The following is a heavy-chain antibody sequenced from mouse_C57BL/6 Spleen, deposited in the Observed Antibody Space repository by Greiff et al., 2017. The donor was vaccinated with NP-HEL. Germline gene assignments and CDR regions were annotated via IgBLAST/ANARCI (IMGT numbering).Heavy chain of an antibody. CDR2: ISYDGSN. Sequence: VQLKESGPGLVKPSQSLSLTCSVTGYSITSGYYWNWIRQFPGNKLEWMGYISYDGSNNYNPSLKNRISITRDTSKNQFFLKLNSVTTEDTATYYCARITTVVAPFDYWGQGTTLTVSS. CDR1: GYSITSGYY. D-gene: IGHD1-1*01. CDR3: ARITTVVAPFDY. V-gene: IGHV3-6*01. J-gene: IGHJ2*01.